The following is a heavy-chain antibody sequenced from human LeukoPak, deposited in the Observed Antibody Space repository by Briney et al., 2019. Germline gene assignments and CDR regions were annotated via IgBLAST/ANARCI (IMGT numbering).Heavy chain of an antibody. V-gene: IGHV3-9*01. CDR3: AKDKYSTGLDS. Sequence: GGSLRLSCAASGFTFDEYAMHWVRQAPGKGLEWVSGISWNSGSIDYADSVKGRLTISRDNAKNSLYLQMNSLRAEDTAFYYCAKDKYSTGLDSWGQGTLVTVSS. CDR1: GFTFDEYA. D-gene: IGHD6-19*01. CDR2: ISWNSGSI. J-gene: IGHJ4*02.